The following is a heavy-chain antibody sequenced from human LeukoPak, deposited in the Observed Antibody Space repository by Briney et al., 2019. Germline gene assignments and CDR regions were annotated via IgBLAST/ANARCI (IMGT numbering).Heavy chain of an antibody. J-gene: IGHJ4*02. CDR3: ARDWGSLTWIYDY. Sequence: ASVKVSCKASGYTFTSYYIHWVRQAPGQGLEWMGIINPSDGSTSYEQKFQGRVTMTRDTSTSTVYMELSSLRSEDTAVHYCARDWGSLTWIYDYSGQGTLVTVSS. CDR1: GYTFTSYY. V-gene: IGHV1-46*01. D-gene: IGHD3-16*01. CDR2: INPSDGST.